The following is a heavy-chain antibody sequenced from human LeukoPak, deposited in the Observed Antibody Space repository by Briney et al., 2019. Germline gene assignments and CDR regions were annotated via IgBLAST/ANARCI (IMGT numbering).Heavy chain of an antibody. D-gene: IGHD5-24*01. Sequence: GGSLRLSCAASGFTFSSYSMNWVRQAPGKGLEWVSSIRSSSSYIYYADSVKGRFTISRDNAKNSLYLQMNSLRAEDTAVYYCARDMGDGYNYWGQGTLVTVSS. J-gene: IGHJ4*02. V-gene: IGHV3-21*01. CDR1: GFTFSSYS. CDR3: ARDMGDGYNY. CDR2: IRSSSSYI.